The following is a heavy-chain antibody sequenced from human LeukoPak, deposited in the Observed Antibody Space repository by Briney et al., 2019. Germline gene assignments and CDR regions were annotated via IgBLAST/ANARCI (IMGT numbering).Heavy chain of an antibody. Sequence: SETLSLTCTVSGGSISSDYWSWIRQPAGKGLEWIGRIFTSGSTSYNPSLKSRVTMSLDTSKNQFSLKLSSVTAADTAVYFCSRGGTNDLWGQGTLVTVSS. CDR1: GGSISSDY. J-gene: IGHJ5*02. V-gene: IGHV4-4*07. CDR2: IFTSGST. D-gene: IGHD1-1*01. CDR3: SRGGTNDL.